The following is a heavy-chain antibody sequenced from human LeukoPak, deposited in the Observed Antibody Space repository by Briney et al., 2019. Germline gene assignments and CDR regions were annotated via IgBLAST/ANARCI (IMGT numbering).Heavy chain of an antibody. CDR1: GFSFSRYS. CDR3: ARIRLLSPNWFDP. Sequence: PGGSLRLSCTASGFSFSRYSMNWVRQAPGKGLEWVSSISSSSSYIYYADSVKGRFTISRDNAKNSLYLQMNSLRAEDTAVYYCARIRLLSPNWFDPWGQGTLVTVSS. J-gene: IGHJ5*02. D-gene: IGHD2-21*02. V-gene: IGHV3-21*01. CDR2: ISSSSSYI.